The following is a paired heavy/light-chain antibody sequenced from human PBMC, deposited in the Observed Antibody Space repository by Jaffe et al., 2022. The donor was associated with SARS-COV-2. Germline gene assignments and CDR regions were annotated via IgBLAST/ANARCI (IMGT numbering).Light chain of an antibody. J-gene: IGKJ1*01. Sequence: EIVLTQSPGTLSLSPGERATLSCRASQSVGSKYLVWYQQKPGQAPRLLIYGTSSRATGIPDRFSGSGSGTDFTLTISRLEPEDFAMYYCHQFDIPPRTFGQGTKVEFK. V-gene: IGKV3-20*01. CDR1: QSVGSKY. CDR3: HQFDIPPRT. CDR2: GTS.
Heavy chain of an antibody. CDR1: GYSFTSFT. D-gene: IGHD2-15*01. CDR3: AREQLVIGDSCYTY. CDR2: INAGKGNT. J-gene: IGHJ1*01. V-gene: IGHV1-3*01. Sequence: QVQLVQSAAEVRKPGASVKVSCKASGYSFTSFTMHWVRQAPGQRLEWMGWINAGKGNTRYSQRFQDRITITRDTSASTLYLELNNLRSEDTALYYCAREQLVIGDSCYTYWGQGTLVTVSS.